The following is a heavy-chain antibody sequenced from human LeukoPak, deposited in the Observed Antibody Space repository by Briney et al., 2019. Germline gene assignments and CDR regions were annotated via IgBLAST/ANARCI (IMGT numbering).Heavy chain of an antibody. V-gene: IGHV1-2*06. Sequence: SVKVSCKASGYTFTGYHIHWVRQAPGQGLEWMGRINPYSGDTNFAQKFQGGVTMTRDTSITTAYMDLSSLTPDDTAVYFCARDQGSLTRSWYTGYWGQGTQVTVSS. CDR3: ARDQGSLTRSWYTGY. CDR1: GYTFTGYH. J-gene: IGHJ4*02. CDR2: INPYSGDT. D-gene: IGHD6-13*01.